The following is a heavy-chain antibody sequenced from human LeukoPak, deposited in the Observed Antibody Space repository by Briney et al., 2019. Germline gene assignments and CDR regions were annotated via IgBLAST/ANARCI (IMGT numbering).Heavy chain of an antibody. Sequence: GGSLRLSCAASGFTFSNYALHWVRQAPGKGLEWVAVISYDGSNKYYADSVKGRLTISRDNTKNTLYLQMGSLRAEDMAVYYCARANTGYSSNWFDYWGQGTLVTVSS. CDR2: ISYDGSNK. D-gene: IGHD6-19*01. CDR3: ARANTGYSSNWFDY. J-gene: IGHJ5*01. V-gene: IGHV3-30*14. CDR1: GFTFSNYA.